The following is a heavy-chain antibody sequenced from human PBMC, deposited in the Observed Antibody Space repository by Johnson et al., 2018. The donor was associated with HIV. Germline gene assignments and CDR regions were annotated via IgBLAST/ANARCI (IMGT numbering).Heavy chain of an antibody. J-gene: IGHJ3*02. CDR1: RFTFSSYW. CDR3: AREGMIVVGTAFDI. CDR2: INSDGSST. V-gene: IGHV3-74*01. D-gene: IGHD3-22*01. Sequence: VQLMESGGGLVQPGGSLRLSCIVSRFTFSSYWMHWVRQAPGKGLVWVSRINSDGSSTSYADSVKGRFTISRDNAKNTLYLQMNSLRAEDTAVYYCAREGMIVVGTAFDIWGQGTMVTVSS.